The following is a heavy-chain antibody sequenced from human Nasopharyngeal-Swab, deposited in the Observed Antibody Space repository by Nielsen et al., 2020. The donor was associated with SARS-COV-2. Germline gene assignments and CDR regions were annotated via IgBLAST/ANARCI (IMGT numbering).Heavy chain of an antibody. CDR1: GFTFSDYY. CDR3: TWHDGHCRDGGCYGYQFDS. Sequence: GESLKISCAASGFTFSDYYMSWIRQAPGKGLEGVSYISGSGSTIYYADSVKGRFTMSRDNAKNSVYLQLNSLNTEDTAVYYCTWHDGHCRDGGCYGYQFDSWGQGTLVTVSS. V-gene: IGHV3-11*01. D-gene: IGHD2-15*01. CDR2: ISGSGSTI. J-gene: IGHJ4*02.